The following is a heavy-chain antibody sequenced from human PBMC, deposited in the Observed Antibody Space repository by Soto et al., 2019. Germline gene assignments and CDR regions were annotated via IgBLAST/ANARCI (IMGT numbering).Heavy chain of an antibody. J-gene: IGHJ4*02. D-gene: IGHD3-22*01. CDR1: GITISNYP. CDR2: ISGSGDRT. CDR3: VKDDGGYPSTAPH. Sequence: GGSLRLSFAASGITISNYPMSWVRQAPGKGLDWVSGISGSGDRTYYADSAKGRFTISKDISRNSLSLQLDSLGVEDTAVYFCVKDDGGYPSTAPHWGQGTLVTVSS. V-gene: IGHV3-23*01.